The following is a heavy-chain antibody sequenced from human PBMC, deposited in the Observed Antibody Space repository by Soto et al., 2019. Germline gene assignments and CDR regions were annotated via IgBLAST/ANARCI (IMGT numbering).Heavy chain of an antibody. V-gene: IGHV3-48*02. D-gene: IGHD2-15*01. CDR1: GFTFSSYS. Sequence: GGSLRLSCAASGFTFSSYSMNWVRQAPGKGLEWVSYISSSSSTIYYADSVKGRFTISRDNAKNSLYPQMNSLRDEDTAVYYCARDGVVVVAATDAFDIWGQGTMVTVSS. J-gene: IGHJ3*02. CDR3: ARDGVVVVAATDAFDI. CDR2: ISSSSSTI.